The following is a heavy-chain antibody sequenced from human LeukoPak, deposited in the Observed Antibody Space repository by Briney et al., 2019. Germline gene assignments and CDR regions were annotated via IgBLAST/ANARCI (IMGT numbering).Heavy chain of an antibody. J-gene: IGHJ6*02. CDR3: ARAAPMANYYYGVDV. CDR2: ISSSSGTT. V-gene: IGHV3-48*02. D-gene: IGHD3-10*01. Sequence: GGSLGLSCTASGFTFSRYSMNWVRQAPGKGLEWISYISSSSGTTYYADSVKGRFTISRDNAKNSLYLQMNSLRDEDTAVYYCARAAPMANYYYGVDVWGQGTTVTVSS. CDR1: GFTFSRYS.